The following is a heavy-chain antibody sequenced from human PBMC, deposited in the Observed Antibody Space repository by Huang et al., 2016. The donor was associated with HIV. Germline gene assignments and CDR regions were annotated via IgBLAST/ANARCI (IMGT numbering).Heavy chain of an antibody. J-gene: IGHJ4*02. CDR1: GYTFTQYP. CDR2: NNTGNGTT. V-gene: IGHV1-3*04. CDR3: AARAFGY. Sequence: QVHLVQSGAEVRRPGASVKISCKTFGYTFTQYPMNWVRQAPGQGLEWVGWNNTGNGTTRYTPKLQGKLTISRDRSGGAGFVGLTGRTYKDSGVYYCAARAFGYWGQGTLITVSA.